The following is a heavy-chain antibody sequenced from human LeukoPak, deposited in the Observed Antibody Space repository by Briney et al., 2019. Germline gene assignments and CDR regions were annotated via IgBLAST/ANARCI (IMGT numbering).Heavy chain of an antibody. Sequence: GGSLRLSCAASGFTFSSYSMNWVRQAPGKGLEWVSSISSNSSYIYYTESVKGRFTISRDNAKNSLFLQMNSLRAEDTAVYYCARAEQWLVRAFDYWGQGTLVTVSS. D-gene: IGHD6-19*01. CDR1: GFTFSSYS. J-gene: IGHJ4*02. V-gene: IGHV3-21*01. CDR2: ISSNSSYI. CDR3: ARAEQWLVRAFDY.